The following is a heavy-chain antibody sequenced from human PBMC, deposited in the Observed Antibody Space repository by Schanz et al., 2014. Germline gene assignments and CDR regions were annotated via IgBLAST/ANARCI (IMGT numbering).Heavy chain of an antibody. V-gene: IGHV3-23*04. CDR1: GFIFSSYT. Sequence: VHLVESGGGVVQPGGSLRLSCAASGFIFSSYTMSWVRQAPGKGLEWVSGMSGSGSTADYADSVKGRFTISRDNSKNTLYLQMNSLRADDTAVYYCARDLLVSHYDFWSGNDYWGQGTLVTDSS. CDR2: MSGSGSTA. D-gene: IGHD3-3*01. J-gene: IGHJ4*02. CDR3: ARDLLVSHYDFWSGNDY.